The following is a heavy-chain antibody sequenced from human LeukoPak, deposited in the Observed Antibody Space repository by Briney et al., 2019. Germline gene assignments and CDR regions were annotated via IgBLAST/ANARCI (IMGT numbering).Heavy chain of an antibody. J-gene: IGHJ5*02. V-gene: IGHV1-18*01. D-gene: IGHD3-10*01. Sequence: ASVKVSCKASGYTFTNYAISWVRQAPGQGLEWMGWIGAYNGNTKYTQKFQGRVTMTRDTSTSTAYMELRSLRSDDTAIYYCARDGRHRLLWVGGFEGGWFDPWGQGTLVTVSS. CDR2: IGAYNGNT. CDR3: ARDGRHRLLWVGGFEGGWFDP. CDR1: GYTFTNYA.